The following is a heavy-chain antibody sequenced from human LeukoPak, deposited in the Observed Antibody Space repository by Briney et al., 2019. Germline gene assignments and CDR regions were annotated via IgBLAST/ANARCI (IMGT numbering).Heavy chain of an antibody. J-gene: IGHJ4*02. CDR2: ISSSSSYI. V-gene: IGHV3-21*01. Sequence: GGSLRLSCAASGFTFSSYSMNWVRQAPGKGLEWVSSISSSSSYIYYADSVKGRFTISRDNAKNSLYLQMNILTAEDTAVYYCARDLSVVTAMVWLDYFDYWGQGTLVTVSS. CDR1: GFTFSSYS. D-gene: IGHD5-18*01. CDR3: ARDLSVVTAMVWLDYFDY.